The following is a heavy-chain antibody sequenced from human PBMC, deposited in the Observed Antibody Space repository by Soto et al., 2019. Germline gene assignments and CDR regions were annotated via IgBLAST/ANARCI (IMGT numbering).Heavy chain of an antibody. V-gene: IGHV4-39*01. CDR3: AISPGRYCSSTSCYAPMLSGTNPSVARHFDY. CDR2: IYYSGST. Sequence: SETLSLTCTVSGGSISSSSYYWGWIRQPPGKGLEWIGSIYYSGSTYYNPSLKSRVTISVDTSKNQFSLKLSSVTAADTAVYYCAISPGRYCSSTSCYAPMLSGTNPSVARHFDYWGQGTLVTVSS. D-gene: IGHD2-2*01. J-gene: IGHJ4*02. CDR1: GGSISSSSYY.